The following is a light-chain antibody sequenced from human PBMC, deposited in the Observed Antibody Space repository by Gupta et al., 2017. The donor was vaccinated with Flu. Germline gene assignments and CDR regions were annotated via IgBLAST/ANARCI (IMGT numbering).Light chain of an antibody. J-gene: IGLJ3*02. V-gene: IGLV2-14*03. Sequence: QSALTQPASVSGSPGQSITISCTGTSTDIGGYNHVCWYQQHPGKAPKLIIYDVTKRPTGVADRFSGSKSGNTASLTISGLQAEDEADYYCTSQTSTSVLGVFGGGTKLTVL. CDR3: TSQTSTSVLGV. CDR2: DVT. CDR1: STDIGGYNH.